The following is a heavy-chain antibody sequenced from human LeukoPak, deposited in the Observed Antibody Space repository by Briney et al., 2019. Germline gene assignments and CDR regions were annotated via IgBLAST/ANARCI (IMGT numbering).Heavy chain of an antibody. D-gene: IGHD3/OR15-3a*01. CDR2: ISSDGSII. CDR1: GFTFSDYF. CDR3: ARGSFGPGRPVY. Sequence: PGGSLRLSCAASGFTFSDYFMSWIRQAPGKGLQWVSYISSDGSIIKYADSAKGRLTISRDNAKNSLYLQMKSLRAEDTAVYYCARGSFGPGRPVYWGQGTLVTVSS. V-gene: IGHV3-11*01. J-gene: IGHJ4*02.